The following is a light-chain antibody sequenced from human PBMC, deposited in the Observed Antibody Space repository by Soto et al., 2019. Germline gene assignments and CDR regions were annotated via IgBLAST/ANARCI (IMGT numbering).Light chain of an antibody. V-gene: IGKV3-20*01. Sequence: EIVLAQSPDTLSLSPGDRASLSCRASQSVTSNSLAWYQQKPGQAPRLLVYGASSRATGIPDRFSGSGSETDFTLTISRLDPEDFAVYFCQQYGSSRLTFGGGIKVEIK. J-gene: IGKJ4*01. CDR1: QSVTSNS. CDR3: QQYGSSRLT. CDR2: GAS.